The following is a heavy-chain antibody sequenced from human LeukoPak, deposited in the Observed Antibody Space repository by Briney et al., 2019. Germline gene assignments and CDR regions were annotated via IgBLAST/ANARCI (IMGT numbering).Heavy chain of an antibody. CDR2: IYYSGST. Sequence: PSETLSLTCTVSGGSISSSSYYWGWIRQPPGKGLEWIGSIYYSGSTYYNPSLKSRVTISVDTSKNQFSLRLSSVTAADTAVYYCARDPAQSDYSSSWPSVFDYWGQGTLVTVSS. D-gene: IGHD6-13*01. J-gene: IGHJ4*02. V-gene: IGHV4-39*07. CDR1: GGSISSSSYY. CDR3: ARDPAQSDYSSSWPSVFDY.